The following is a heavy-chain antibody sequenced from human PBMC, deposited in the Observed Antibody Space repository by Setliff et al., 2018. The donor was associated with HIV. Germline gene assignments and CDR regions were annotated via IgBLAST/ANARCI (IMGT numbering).Heavy chain of an antibody. CDR2: ISGSGGST. CDR3: ATDTIFGVATLDY. J-gene: IGHJ4*02. V-gene: IGHV3-23*01. CDR1: GFTFSSYA. D-gene: IGHD3-3*01. Sequence: GGSLRLSCAASGFTFSSYAMSWVRQAPGKGLEWVSAISGSGGSTYYADSVKGRFTISRDNSKNTLWLQMNSLRAEDTAVYYCATDTIFGVATLDYWGQGTLVTVSS.